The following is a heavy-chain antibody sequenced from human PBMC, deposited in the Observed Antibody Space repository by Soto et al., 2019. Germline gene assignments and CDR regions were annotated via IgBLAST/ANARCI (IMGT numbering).Heavy chain of an antibody. CDR3: ARDSSSWQFDPRWYYYMDV. Sequence: GGSLRLSCAASGFTFSSYWMHWVRQAPGKGLVWVSRINSDGSSTSYADSVKGRFTISRDNAKNTLYLQMNSLRAEDTAVYYCARDSSSWQFDPRWYYYMDVWGKGTTVTVSS. D-gene: IGHD6-13*01. V-gene: IGHV3-74*01. CDR2: INSDGSST. CDR1: GFTFSSYW. J-gene: IGHJ6*03.